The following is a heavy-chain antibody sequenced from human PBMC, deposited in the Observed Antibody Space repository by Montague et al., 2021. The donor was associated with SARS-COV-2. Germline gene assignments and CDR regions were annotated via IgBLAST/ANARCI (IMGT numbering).Heavy chain of an antibody. CDR3: ARGQQVYGFNGPSDF. J-gene: IGHJ4*02. CDR2: IKHHEGT. V-gene: IGHV4-59*02. D-gene: IGHD3-10*01. Sequence: SETLSLTCTVAGGSVNDYYWSWIRQPPGKGLEWVGEIKHHEGTNNNPSLKTRVTISMYTSKNQFSLSLSSVTAADTALYYCARGQQVYGFNGPSDFWGQGTLVTVSS. CDR1: GGSVNDYY.